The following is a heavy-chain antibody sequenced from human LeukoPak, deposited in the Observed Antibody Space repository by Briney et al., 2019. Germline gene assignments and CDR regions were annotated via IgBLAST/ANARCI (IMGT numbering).Heavy chain of an antibody. CDR2: IWSDGSKT. V-gene: IGHV3-33*01. J-gene: IGHJ4*02. D-gene: IGHD6-19*01. CDR1: GFTFSSYD. CDR3: ARYSGWYDY. Sequence: GGSLRLSCAASGFTFSSYDMHWVRQAPGKGLGWVSVIWSDGSKTYSADSVKGRFTISRDNSKNTLYLQMGSLRIEDMAMYYCARYSGWYDYWGQGTLVTVSS.